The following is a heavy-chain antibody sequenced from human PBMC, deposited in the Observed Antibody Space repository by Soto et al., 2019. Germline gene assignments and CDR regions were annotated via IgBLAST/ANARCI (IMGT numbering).Heavy chain of an antibody. CDR1: RFSFTNAW. J-gene: IGHJ6*02. CDR3: STDIGIYDLDI. D-gene: IGHD1-26*01. CDR2: IKSKTDGGTA. Sequence: EVQLVESGGGFVQPGGSLRLSCVASRFSFTNAWMSWVRQAPGKGPEWVGRIKSKTDGGTADYAAPVKGRFTISRDDSQNTLYLHMDSLKTEDTALYLCSTDIGIYDLDIWGQGTTVTVSS. V-gene: IGHV3-15*01.